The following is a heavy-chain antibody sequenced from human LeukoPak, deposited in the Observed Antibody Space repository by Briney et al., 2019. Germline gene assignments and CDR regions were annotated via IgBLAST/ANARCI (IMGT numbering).Heavy chain of an antibody. V-gene: IGHV4-34*01. J-gene: IGHJ4*02. CDR1: GGSFRGYY. Sequence: SETLSLTRAVYGGSFRGYYWSWIRQPPGKGLEWIGEINHSGSTNYNPSLKSRVTISVDTSKNQFSLKLSSVTAADTAVYYCARGVVTYYYGSGSYVYWGQGTLVTVSS. CDR3: ARGVVTYYYGSGSYVY. CDR2: INHSGST. D-gene: IGHD3-10*01.